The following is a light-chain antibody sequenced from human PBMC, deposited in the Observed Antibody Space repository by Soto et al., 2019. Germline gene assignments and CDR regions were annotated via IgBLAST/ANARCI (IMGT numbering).Light chain of an antibody. Sequence: EIVLTQSPGTLSLSPGERATLSYRASQSVSSYLAWYQQKPGQAPRLLIYGASSRATGIPARFSGSGSGTEFTLTISSLQSEDFAVYYCQQYNNWPFITFGQGTRLEIK. CDR3: QQYNNWPFIT. CDR2: GAS. CDR1: QSVSSY. J-gene: IGKJ5*01. V-gene: IGKV3-15*01.